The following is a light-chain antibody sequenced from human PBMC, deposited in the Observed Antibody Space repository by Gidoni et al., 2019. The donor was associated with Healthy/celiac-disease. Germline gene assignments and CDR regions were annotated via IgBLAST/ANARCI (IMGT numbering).Light chain of an antibody. V-gene: IGKV3-20*01. CDR1: QSVSSSY. CDR3: QQYGSSPPYS. J-gene: IGKJ2*03. Sequence: EIVLTQSPGTLSLSPGERATLSCRASQSVSSSYLAWYQQKPGQAPRLLIDGASSRATGIPDRFSGSGSGTDFTLTISRLEPEDFAVYYCQQYGSSPPYSCGQGTKLEIK. CDR2: GAS.